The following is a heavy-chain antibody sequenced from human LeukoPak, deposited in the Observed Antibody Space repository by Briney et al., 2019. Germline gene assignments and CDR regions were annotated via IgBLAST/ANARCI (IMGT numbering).Heavy chain of an antibody. CDR2: ISYDGSNK. Sequence: GRSLRLSCAASGFTFSSYAMHWVRQAPGKGLEWVAVISYDGSNKYYADSVKGRFTISRDNSKNTLYLQMNRLRAEDTAVYYCARGGGSYLTTENWRQGTLVTVSS. CDR1: GFTFSSYA. J-gene: IGHJ4*02. CDR3: ARGGGSYLTTEN. D-gene: IGHD1-26*01. V-gene: IGHV3-30-3*01.